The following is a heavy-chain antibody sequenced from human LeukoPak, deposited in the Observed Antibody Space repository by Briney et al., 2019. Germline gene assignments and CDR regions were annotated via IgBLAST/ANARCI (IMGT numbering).Heavy chain of an antibody. CDR2: IYYSGST. J-gene: IGHJ6*03. Sequence: SETLSLTCTVSGGSISSYYWSWIRQPPGKGLELIGYIYYSGSTNYNPSLKSRVTISVDTSKNQFSLKLTSVTAADTAVYYCARTTEGGYTYGYFYYYYMDVWGKGTTVTISS. CDR3: ARTTEGGYTYGYFYYYYMDV. D-gene: IGHD5-18*01. CDR1: GGSISSYY. V-gene: IGHV4-59*01.